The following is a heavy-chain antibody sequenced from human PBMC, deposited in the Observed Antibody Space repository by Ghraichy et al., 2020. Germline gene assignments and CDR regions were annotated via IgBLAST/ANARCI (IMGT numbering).Heavy chain of an antibody. D-gene: IGHD2-2*01. Sequence: SETLSLTCIVSGYSISSGSDWGWIRQPPGKGLEWIGSIYHSGITYYNPSLKHRVTISVDTSRNQFSLKLSSVTATDAAVYYCARDWIAPDASFDIWGQGTMVTVSS. CDR3: ARDWIAPDASFDI. J-gene: IGHJ3*02. V-gene: IGHV4-38-2*02. CDR1: GYSISSGSD. CDR2: IYHSGIT.